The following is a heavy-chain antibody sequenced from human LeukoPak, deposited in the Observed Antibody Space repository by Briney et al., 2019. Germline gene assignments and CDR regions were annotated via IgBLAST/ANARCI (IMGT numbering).Heavy chain of an antibody. CDR3: ARDYLLWFGEISNWFDP. J-gene: IGHJ5*02. CDR1: GFTLSSYA. CDR2: ISYDGSNK. V-gene: IGHV3-30*04. Sequence: TGGSLRLSCAASGFTLSSYAMHWVRQAPGKGLEWVAVISYDGSNKYYADSVKGRFTISRDNSKNTLYLQMNSLRAEDTAVYYCARDYLLWFGEISNWFDPWGQGTLVTVSS. D-gene: IGHD3-10*01.